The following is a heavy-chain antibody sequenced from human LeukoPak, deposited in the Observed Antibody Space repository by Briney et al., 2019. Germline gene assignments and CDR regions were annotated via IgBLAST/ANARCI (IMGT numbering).Heavy chain of an antibody. D-gene: IGHD3-22*01. CDR1: GFTFSSYS. CDR2: ISSSSSSI. CDR3: ARSSTYYYGSPGYY. Sequence: GGSLRLSCAASGFTFSSYSMNWLRQAPGKGLEWVSYISSSSSSIYCADSVKGRFTISRDNAKNSLYLQMNSLRAEDTAVYYCARSSTYYYGSPGYYWGQGSMVTVCS. V-gene: IGHV3-48*01. J-gene: IGHJ4*02.